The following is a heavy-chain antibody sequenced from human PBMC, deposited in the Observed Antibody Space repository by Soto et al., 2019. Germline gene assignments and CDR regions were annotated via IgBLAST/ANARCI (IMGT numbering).Heavy chain of an antibody. V-gene: IGHV1-69*12. CDR1: GGTFSSYA. Sequence: QVQLVQSGAEVKKPGSSVKVSCKASGGTFSSYAISWVRQAPGQGLEWMGGIIPIFGTANYAQKFQGRVTITGDEATSKSSMELSSLRSEDTAVYYCARDGIVGAVPPLFDYWGQGTLVAVSA. J-gene: IGHJ4*02. CDR3: ARDGIVGAVPPLFDY. CDR2: IIPIFGTA. D-gene: IGHD1-26*01.